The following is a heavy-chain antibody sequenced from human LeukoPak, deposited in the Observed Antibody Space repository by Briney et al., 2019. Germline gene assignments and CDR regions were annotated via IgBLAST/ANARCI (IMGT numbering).Heavy chain of an antibody. Sequence: GGSLRLSCAASGFTFSSYAMSWVRQAPGKGLEWVSAISGSGGSTYYADSVKGRFTISRDNSKNTPYLQMNSLRAEDTAVYYCAKFKYPVVITVLDYWGQGTLVTVSS. V-gene: IGHV3-23*01. D-gene: IGHD3-22*01. CDR1: GFTFSSYA. CDR2: ISGSGGST. J-gene: IGHJ4*02. CDR3: AKFKYPVVITVLDY.